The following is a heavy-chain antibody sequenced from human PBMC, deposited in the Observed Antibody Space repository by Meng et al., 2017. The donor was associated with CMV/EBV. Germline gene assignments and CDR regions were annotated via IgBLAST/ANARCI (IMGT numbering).Heavy chain of an antibody. CDR1: GYTFTSYD. D-gene: IGHD6-13*01. J-gene: IGHJ4*02. CDR2: MNPNSGNT. Sequence: ASVKVSCKASGYTFTSYDINWVRQATGQGLEWMGWMNPNSGNTGYAQKFQGRVTMTRNTSISTAYMELSSLRSEDTALYYCAKAFSASWYREYYDDWGQGTLVTVSS. CDR3: AKAFSASWYREYYDD. V-gene: IGHV1-8*01.